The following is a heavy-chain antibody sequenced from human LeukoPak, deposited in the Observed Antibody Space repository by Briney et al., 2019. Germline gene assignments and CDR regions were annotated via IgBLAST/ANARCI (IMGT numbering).Heavy chain of an antibody. CDR1: GFTFSNYW. CDR2: ISTDGSIT. Sequence: GGSLRLSCAASGFTFSNYWMHWVRQAPGKGLAWVSRISTDGSITNYADSVKGRFTISRDNAKNTLYLQMNSLRAEDTAVYYCARERPAADFDYWGQGTLVTVSS. CDR3: ARERPAADFDY. V-gene: IGHV3-74*01. D-gene: IGHD2-2*01. J-gene: IGHJ4*02.